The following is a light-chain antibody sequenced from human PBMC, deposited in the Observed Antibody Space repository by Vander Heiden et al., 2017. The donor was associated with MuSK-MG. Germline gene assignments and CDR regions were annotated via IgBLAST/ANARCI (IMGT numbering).Light chain of an antibody. CDR2: AAS. Sequence: AIQMTQSPSSLSASVGDRVTITCRASQGIRNDLGWYQQKPGKAPKLLIYAASSLQSGVPSRFSGSGSGTDFTLTISILHPEDFATYYCRQDDTYPRTFGPGTKVEIK. J-gene: IGKJ1*01. CDR3: RQDDTYPRT. V-gene: IGKV1-6*01. CDR1: QGIRND.